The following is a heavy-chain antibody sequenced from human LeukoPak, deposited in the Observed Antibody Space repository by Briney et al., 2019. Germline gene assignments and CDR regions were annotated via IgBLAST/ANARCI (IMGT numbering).Heavy chain of an antibody. V-gene: IGHV4-59*08. Sequence: SETLSLTCTVSGASVSDYYWGWIRQPPGKGLEWIGYTSYSGSTTYNPSLKSRVSISLDTSKNQFSLRLPSVTAADTAIYYSAQSGHWDKPINYWGQGTLVTVSS. D-gene: IGHD1-26*01. CDR2: TSYSGST. CDR1: GASVSDYY. J-gene: IGHJ4*02. CDR3: AQSGHWDKPINY.